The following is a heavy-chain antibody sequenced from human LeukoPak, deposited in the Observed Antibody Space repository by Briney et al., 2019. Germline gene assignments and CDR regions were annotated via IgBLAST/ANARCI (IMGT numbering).Heavy chain of an antibody. Sequence: ASVKVSCXASGYTFTGYYTHWVRQAPGQGLGWMGRINPNSGGTNYAQKFQGRVTLTRDTSISTAYMELRRLRSDDTAVYYCARGGLANNDYWGQGTLVTVSS. D-gene: IGHD6-19*01. J-gene: IGHJ4*02. V-gene: IGHV1-2*06. CDR3: ARGGLANNDY. CDR1: GYTFTGYY. CDR2: INPNSGGT.